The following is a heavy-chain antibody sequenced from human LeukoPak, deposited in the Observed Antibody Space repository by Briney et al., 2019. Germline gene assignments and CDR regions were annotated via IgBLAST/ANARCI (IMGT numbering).Heavy chain of an antibody. CDR1: GFTFSSYA. J-gene: IGHJ6*03. Sequence: GGSLRLSCAASGFTFSSYAMSWVRQAPGKGLEWVSAISGSGGSTYYADSVKGRFTISRDNAKNSLYLQMNSLRAEDTAVYYCARDPIVLMVYAHYYMDVWGKGTTVTVSS. CDR3: ARDPIVLMVYAHYYMDV. D-gene: IGHD2-8*01. V-gene: IGHV3-23*01. CDR2: ISGSGGST.